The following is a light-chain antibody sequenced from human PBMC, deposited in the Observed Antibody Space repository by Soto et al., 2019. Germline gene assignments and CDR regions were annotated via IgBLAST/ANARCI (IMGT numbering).Light chain of an antibody. V-gene: IGKV2D-29*01. J-gene: IGKJ5*01. CDR1: RSLLHSDGKTY. CDR3: LQSIRVPVT. CDR2: EVS. Sequence: DIVITQSPLALSVKTPQSGCISFKSIRSLLHSDGKTYLYWYLQKSGQPPQLLIYEVSNRFSGVPDRFSGRGSGTGFTLKISRVEAEDVGFYYCLQSIRVPVTFGQGTRLEIK.